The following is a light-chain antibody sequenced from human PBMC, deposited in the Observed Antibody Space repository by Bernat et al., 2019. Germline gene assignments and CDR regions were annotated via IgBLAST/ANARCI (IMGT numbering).Light chain of an antibody. V-gene: IGLV3-1*01. CDR3: QAWDNSIAV. Sequence: SYELTQPPSVSVSPGQTASITCSGDKLGDKYASWYQQKPGQSPLLVIYQDNKRPSEIPERFSGSNSGSTATLTISGTQAMDEADYYCQAWDNSIAVFGTGTKVTVL. CDR1: KLGDKY. CDR2: QDN. J-gene: IGLJ1*01.